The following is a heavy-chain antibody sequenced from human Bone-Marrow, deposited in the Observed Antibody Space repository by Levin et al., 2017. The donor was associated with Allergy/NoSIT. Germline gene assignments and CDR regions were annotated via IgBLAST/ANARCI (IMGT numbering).Heavy chain of an antibody. CDR1: GFTFNSYS. Sequence: PGDSLKISCEASGFTFNSYSINWVRQAPGKGLQWVAYISSRSTTTYYADSVKGRFTISRDNAKSSVDLQMNSLRVEDTGRYYCARDPRDCSGNSCYSATYSSYNGMDVWGQGTTVSVSS. CDR2: ISSRSTTT. D-gene: IGHD2-2*02. CDR3: ARDPRDCSGNSCYSATYSSYNGMDV. V-gene: IGHV3-48*01. J-gene: IGHJ6*02.